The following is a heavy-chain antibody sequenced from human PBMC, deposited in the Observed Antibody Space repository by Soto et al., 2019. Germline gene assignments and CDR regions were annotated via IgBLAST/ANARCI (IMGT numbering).Heavy chain of an antibody. Sequence: EVQLVESGGGLVQPGGSLRLSCAASGFAFSTYEVNWVRQAPGKGLEWVSYISSSGNTIYYADSVKGRFTISRDNAKNSLYLQMNSLRAEDTAVYYCATEAHGGNPFENSGQGTLVTVSS. CDR2: ISSSGNTI. V-gene: IGHV3-48*03. CDR1: GFAFSTYE. D-gene: IGHD2-15*01. J-gene: IGHJ4*02. CDR3: ATEAHGGNPFEN.